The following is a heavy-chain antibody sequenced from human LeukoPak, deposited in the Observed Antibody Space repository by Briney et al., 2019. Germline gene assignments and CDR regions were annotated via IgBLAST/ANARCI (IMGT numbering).Heavy chain of an antibody. V-gene: IGHV5-51*01. J-gene: IGHJ4*02. Sequence: GESLKISCKGSGYSFTSYWIGWVRQMPGKGLEWMGIIYPGDSDTRYSPSFQGQVTISADKSISTAYLQWSSLKASDTAMYYCARRERSPSIAAAGTGEVVFDYWGQGTLVTVSS. D-gene: IGHD6-13*01. CDR1: GYSFTSYW. CDR2: IYPGDSDT. CDR3: ARRERSPSIAAAGTGEVVFDY.